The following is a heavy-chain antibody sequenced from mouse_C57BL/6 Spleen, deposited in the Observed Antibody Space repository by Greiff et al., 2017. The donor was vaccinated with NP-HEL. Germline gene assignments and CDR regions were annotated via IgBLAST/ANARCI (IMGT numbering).Heavy chain of an antibody. CDR3: ASSYYYGSSYAMDY. CDR2: IRPNSGST. J-gene: IGHJ4*01. CDR1: GYTFTSYW. V-gene: IGHV1-64*01. D-gene: IGHD1-1*01. Sequence: VQLQQPGAELVKPGASVKLSCTASGYTFTSYWMHWVKQRPGQGLEWIGMIRPNSGSTNYNEKFKSKATLTVDTSSSTAYMQLSSLTSEDSAVYYCASSYYYGSSYAMDYWGQGTSVTVSS.